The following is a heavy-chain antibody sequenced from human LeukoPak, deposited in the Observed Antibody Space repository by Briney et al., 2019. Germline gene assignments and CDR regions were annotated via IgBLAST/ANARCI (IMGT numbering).Heavy chain of an antibody. Sequence: ASVKVSCKASGYIFTGYYIHWVRQAPGQGLEWMGWINPNSGDTKYAQKFQGRVTMTRDSSISTAYMELSRLRSDDTAVYYCARVRWFGELDAFDIWGQGTMVTVSS. CDR2: INPNSGDT. D-gene: IGHD3-10*01. CDR3: ARVRWFGELDAFDI. J-gene: IGHJ3*02. V-gene: IGHV1-2*02. CDR1: GYIFTGYY.